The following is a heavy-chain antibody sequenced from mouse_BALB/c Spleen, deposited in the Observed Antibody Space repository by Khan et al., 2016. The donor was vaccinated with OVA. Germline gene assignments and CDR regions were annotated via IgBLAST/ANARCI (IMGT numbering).Heavy chain of an antibody. J-gene: IGHJ4*01. CDR3: ASELGRYDAMDY. CDR1: GYSITSDYA. CDR2: ISYSGST. V-gene: IGHV3-2*02. Sequence: VQLQQSGPGLVKPSQSLSLTCTVTGYSITSDYAWNWIRQFPGNKLEWMGCISYSGSTNYSPSLKSRISITRDTSKNQFFLQLNSVTAEDTATYYCASELGRYDAMDYWGQGTSVTVSS. D-gene: IGHD4-1*01.